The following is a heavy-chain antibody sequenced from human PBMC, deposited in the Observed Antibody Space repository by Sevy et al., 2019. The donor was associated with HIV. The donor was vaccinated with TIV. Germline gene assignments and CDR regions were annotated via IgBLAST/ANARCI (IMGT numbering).Heavy chain of an antibody. Sequence: GWSLRLSCAASGFTFSSYTMNWVRQAPGKGLEWVSSISSSSSYIYYADSVKGRFTISRDNAKNSLYLQMNSLRAEDTAVYYCAGYYYDSSGYYWDAFHIWGQGTMVTVSS. CDR2: ISSSSSYI. J-gene: IGHJ3*02. D-gene: IGHD3-22*01. V-gene: IGHV3-21*01. CDR3: AGYYYDSSGYYWDAFHI. CDR1: GFTFSSYT.